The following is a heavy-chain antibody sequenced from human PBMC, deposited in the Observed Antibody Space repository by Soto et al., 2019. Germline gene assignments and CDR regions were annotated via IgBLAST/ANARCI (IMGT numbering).Heavy chain of an antibody. Sequence: ASVKVSCKASGYTFTSYTMHWVRQAPGQRLEWMGWINAGNGNTKYSQKFQGRVTVTRDTSASTAYMELSSLRSEDTAVYYCARDPYLTINYHYGMDVWGQGTTVTVSS. V-gene: IGHV1-3*01. CDR2: INAGNGNT. CDR3: ARDPYLTINYHYGMDV. CDR1: GYTFTSYT. J-gene: IGHJ6*02.